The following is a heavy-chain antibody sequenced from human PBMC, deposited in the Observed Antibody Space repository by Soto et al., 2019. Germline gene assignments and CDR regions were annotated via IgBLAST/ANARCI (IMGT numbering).Heavy chain of an antibody. CDR2: ISSSSVTI. CDR1: GFTFSSYS. V-gene: IGHV3-48*01. CDR3: ARDLTSVLFDY. Sequence: EVQLVESGGGLVQPGGSLRLSCAASGFTFSSYSMNWVRQAPGKGLEWVSYISSSSVTIYYADSVKGRFTISRDNSKNSLYLKMSSMRADDTAVYYCARDLTSVLFDYWGQGTLVTVSS. D-gene: IGHD6-6*01. J-gene: IGHJ4*02.